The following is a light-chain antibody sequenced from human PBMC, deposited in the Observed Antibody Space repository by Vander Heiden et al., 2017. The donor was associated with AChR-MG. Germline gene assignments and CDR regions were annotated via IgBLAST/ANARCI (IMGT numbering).Light chain of an antibody. CDR3: QVWDSSSDHWV. J-gene: IGLJ3*02. Sequence: SYVLTQPPPASVAPGKTARITCGGNNIGSKRVHWYQQKPGQAPVLVIYYDSDRPSGIPERFSGSNSGNTATLTISRVEAGDEADYYCQVWDSSSDHWVFGGGTKLTVL. CDR1: NIGSKR. CDR2: YDS. V-gene: IGLV3-21*04.